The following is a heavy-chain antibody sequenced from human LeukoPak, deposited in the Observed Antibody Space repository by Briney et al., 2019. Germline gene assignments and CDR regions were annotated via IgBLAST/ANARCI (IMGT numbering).Heavy chain of an antibody. CDR2: INAGNGNT. V-gene: IGHV1-3*01. D-gene: IGHD6-13*01. CDR1: GYTFTSYA. CDR3: AREGSRWYVWFDP. J-gene: IGHJ5*02. Sequence: ASVKVSCKASGYTFTSYAMHWVRQAPGQRLEWMGWINAGNGNTKYSQKFQGRVTITRDTSASTAYMELSSLRSEDTAVYYCAREGSRWYVWFDPWGQGTLVTVSS.